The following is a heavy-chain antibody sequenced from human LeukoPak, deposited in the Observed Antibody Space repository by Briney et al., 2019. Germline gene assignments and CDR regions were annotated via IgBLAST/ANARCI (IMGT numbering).Heavy chain of an antibody. CDR2: IIPILGIA. Sequence: ASVKLSCKASGVTFSSYAISWVRQAPGQGLEWMGRIIPILGIANYAQTFQGRVTITADKSTSTAYMELSSLRYEDTAVHYCARDSGYYDSSGYEGYWGQGTLVTVSS. CDR1: GVTFSSYA. CDR3: ARDSGYYDSSGYEGY. D-gene: IGHD3-22*01. V-gene: IGHV1-69*04. J-gene: IGHJ4*02.